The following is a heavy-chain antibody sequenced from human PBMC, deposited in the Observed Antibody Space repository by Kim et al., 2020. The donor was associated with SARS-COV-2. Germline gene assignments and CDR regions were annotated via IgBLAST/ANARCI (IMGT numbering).Heavy chain of an antibody. J-gene: IGHJ3*02. D-gene: IGHD1-26*01. CDR1: GFTFSSYA. Sequence: GGSLRLSCAASGFTFSSYAMSWVRQAPGKGLEWVSVIYSGGSSTYYADSVKGRFTISRDKSKNTLYLQMNSLRAEDTAVYYCAKVGVTGSGSFPRLGAAFDIWALGRMVTVSS. V-gene: IGHV3-23*03. CDR2: IYSGGSST. CDR3: AKVGVTGSGSFPRLGAAFDI.